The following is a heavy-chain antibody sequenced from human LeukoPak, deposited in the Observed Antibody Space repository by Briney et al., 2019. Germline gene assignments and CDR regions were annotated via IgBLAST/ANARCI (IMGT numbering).Heavy chain of an antibody. CDR2: TKEDGSEK. Sequence: TGGSLRLSCAASGFTFSTYWMNWVRLAPGKGLEWVANTKEDGSEKYYVDSVKGRFTISRDNAKNSLYLQMNSLRGEDTAVYYCARDRVRFTGTYYYYHGMDVWGQGTTVTVSS. V-gene: IGHV3-7*04. J-gene: IGHJ6*02. CDR3: ARDRVRFTGTYYYYHGMDV. CDR1: GFTFSTYW. D-gene: IGHD7-27*01.